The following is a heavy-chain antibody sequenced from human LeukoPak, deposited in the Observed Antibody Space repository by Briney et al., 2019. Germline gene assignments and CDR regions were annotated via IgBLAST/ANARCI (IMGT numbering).Heavy chain of an antibody. CDR2: IKQDGSEK. Sequence: GGSLRLSCAASGFIFSSYWMSWVRQTPGKGLEWVANIKQDGSEKYYVDSVKGRFTISRDNAKNSLYLQMKSLRAEDTAVYYCARDENTMVRGTYYYYYMDVWGSGTTVTVSS. D-gene: IGHD3-10*01. V-gene: IGHV3-7*01. CDR1: GFIFSSYW. J-gene: IGHJ6*03. CDR3: ARDENTMVRGTYYYYYMDV.